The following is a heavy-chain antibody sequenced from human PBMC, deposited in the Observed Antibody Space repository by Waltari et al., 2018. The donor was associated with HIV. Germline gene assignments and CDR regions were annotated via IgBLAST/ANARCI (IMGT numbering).Heavy chain of an antibody. CDR2: IKQDGSEK. D-gene: IGHD5-18*01. CDR3: ARDLGYSYGYVSDY. CDR1: GFAFSSHW. Sequence: EVQLVESGGGLVQPGGSLRPSWAPSGFAFSSHWMSWVRQAPGKGLEWVANIKQDGSEKYYVDSVKGRFTISRDNAKNSLYLQMNSLRAEDTAVYYCARDLGYSYGYVSDYWGQGTLVTVSS. V-gene: IGHV3-7*01. J-gene: IGHJ4*02.